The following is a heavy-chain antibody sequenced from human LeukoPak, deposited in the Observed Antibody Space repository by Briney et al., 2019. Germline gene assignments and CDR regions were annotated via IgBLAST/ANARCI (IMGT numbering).Heavy chain of an antibody. CDR2: INPNSGGT. CDR3: ARERDNRYCSSISCYAFDY. D-gene: IGHD2-2*01. V-gene: IGHV1-2*02. Sequence: ASVKVSCKASGYTLTGYYMHWVRQAPGQGLEWMGWINPNSGGTNYAQKFQGRVTMTRDTSISTAYMELSRLRSDDTAVYYCARERDNRYCSSISCYAFDYWGQGTLVTVSS. J-gene: IGHJ4*02. CDR1: GYTLTGYY.